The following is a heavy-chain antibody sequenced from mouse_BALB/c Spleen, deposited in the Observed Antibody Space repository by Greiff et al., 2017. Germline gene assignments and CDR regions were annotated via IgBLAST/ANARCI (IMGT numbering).Heavy chain of an antibody. CDR3: ARGVGASYFDY. V-gene: IGHV1-4*01. CDR2: INPSSGYT. D-gene: IGHD6-1*01. CDR1: GYTFTSYT. Sequence: VQGVESGAELARPGASVKMSCKASGYTFTSYTMHWVKQRPGQGLEWIGYINPSSGYTNYNQKFKDKATLTADKSSSTPYMQLSSLTSEDSAVYYCARGVGASYFDYWGQGTTLTVSS. J-gene: IGHJ2*01.